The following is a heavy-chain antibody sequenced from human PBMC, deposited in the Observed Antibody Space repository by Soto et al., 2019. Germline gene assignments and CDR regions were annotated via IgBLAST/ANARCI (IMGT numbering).Heavy chain of an antibody. CDR1: GGSISSYY. J-gene: IGHJ5*02. CDR3: ARGRYDFWSGSYNWFDP. Sequence: PSETLSLTCTVSGGSISSYYWSWIRQPPGKGLEWIGYIYYSGSTNYNPSLKSRVTISVDTSKNQFSLKLSSVTAADTAVYYCARGRYDFWSGSYNWFDPWGQGTLVTVS. CDR2: IYYSGST. V-gene: IGHV4-59*01. D-gene: IGHD3-3*01.